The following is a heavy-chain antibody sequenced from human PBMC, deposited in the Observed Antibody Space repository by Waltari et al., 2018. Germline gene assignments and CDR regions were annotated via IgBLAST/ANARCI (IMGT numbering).Heavy chain of an antibody. CDR3: VTGPRDKWVGRYSGEFFHH. Sequence: QVELQQWGAGLLRPSETLSLTCAVYGVSLSDYYWTWIRQPRGKGLGWLGENNPGEVTYYNPSLEGRVTILLDKSKNQFSRHLVSVTAADTARYYCVTGPRDKWVGRYSGEFFHHWGPGTLVTVSS. CDR2: NNPGEVT. CDR1: GVSLSDYY. J-gene: IGHJ1*01. D-gene: IGHD6-19*01. V-gene: IGHV4-34*02.